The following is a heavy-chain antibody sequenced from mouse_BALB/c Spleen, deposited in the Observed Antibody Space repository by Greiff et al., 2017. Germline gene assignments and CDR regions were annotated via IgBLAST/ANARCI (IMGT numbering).Heavy chain of an antibody. CDR1: GYTFTDYE. V-gene: IGHV1-15*01. D-gene: IGHD1-1*01. CDR2: IHPGSGGT. CDR3: TRFYYYGSSWFAY. Sequence: VKLMESGAELVRPGASVKLSCKALGYTFTDYEMHWVKQTPVHGLEWIGAIHPGSGGTAYNQKFKGKATLTADKSSSTAYMELSSLTSEDSAVYYCTRFYYYGSSWFAYWGQGTLVTVSA. J-gene: IGHJ3*01.